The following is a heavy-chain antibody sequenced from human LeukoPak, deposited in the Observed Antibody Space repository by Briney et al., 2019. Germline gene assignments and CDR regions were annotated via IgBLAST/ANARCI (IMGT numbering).Heavy chain of an antibody. Sequence: SETLSLTCAVCGGSFSEYYWSWIRQPPGKGLEWIGEINHSGSTSYNPSLKSRVTTSVDTSNNQFSLKLSSITAADTAVYYCARGRDFWSGYYILWGQGTLVTVSS. CDR3: ARGRDFWSGYYIL. CDR1: GGSFSEYY. J-gene: IGHJ4*02. CDR2: INHSGST. D-gene: IGHD3-3*01. V-gene: IGHV4-34*01.